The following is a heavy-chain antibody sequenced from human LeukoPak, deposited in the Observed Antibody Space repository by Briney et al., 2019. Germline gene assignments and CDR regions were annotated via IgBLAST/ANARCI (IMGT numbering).Heavy chain of an antibody. CDR1: GFTFSSYS. J-gene: IGHJ3*02. CDR3: AKEGPSGLADQFAFAI. D-gene: IGHD2-15*01. Sequence: GGSLRLSCAASGFTFSSYSMNWVRQAPGKGLEWVAAISTTSGNIYYADSVKGRFTISRDNAKNSLYLQMNSLRAEDSAVYYCAKEGPSGLADQFAFAIWGRGTMVTVAS. CDR2: ISTTSGNI. V-gene: IGHV3-21*01.